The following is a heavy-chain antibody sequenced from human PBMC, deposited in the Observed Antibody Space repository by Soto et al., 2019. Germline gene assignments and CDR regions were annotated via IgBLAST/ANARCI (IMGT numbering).Heavy chain of an antibody. V-gene: IGHV3-30*18. J-gene: IGHJ4*02. CDR2: ISYDGSNK. CDR3: ANGYYFDY. Sequence: GGSLRLSCAASGFTFSSYGMHWVRQAPGKGLEWVAVISYDGSNKYYADSVKGRFTISRDNSKNTLYLQMNSLRAEDTAVYYCANGYYFDYWGQGTLVTVSS. CDR1: GFTFSSYG.